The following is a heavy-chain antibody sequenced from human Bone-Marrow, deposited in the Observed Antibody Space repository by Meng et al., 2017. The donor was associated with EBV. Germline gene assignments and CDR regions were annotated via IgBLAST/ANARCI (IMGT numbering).Heavy chain of an antibody. CDR2: ISGYYGNT. J-gene: IGHJ4*02. CDR1: GYTFNSYG. CDR3: ARISGVPGAAFDY. Sequence: QVQLVQAGAEVKKPGASVNVSCKASGYTFNSYGISWVRQAPGQGLEWMGWISGYYGNTNYAQKVQGRVSMTTDTSTSTAYMELRSLRSDDTAVYYCARISGVPGAAFDYWGQGTLVTVSS. V-gene: IGHV1-18*01. D-gene: IGHD2-2*01.